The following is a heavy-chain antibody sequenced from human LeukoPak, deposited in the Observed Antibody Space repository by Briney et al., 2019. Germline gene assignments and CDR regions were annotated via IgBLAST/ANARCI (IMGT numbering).Heavy chain of an antibody. D-gene: IGHD3-22*01. V-gene: IGHV4-59*01. CDR3: ARGGSSGYYAWFDP. CDR2: IYYSGST. CDR1: GGSISTYY. Sequence: SETLSLTCTVSGGSISTYYWSWIRQTPGKGLEWIGYIYYSGSTNYNPSLKSRVTISVDTSKNQFSLKLSSVTAADTAVYYCARGGSSGYYAWFDPWGQGTPVTVSS. J-gene: IGHJ5*02.